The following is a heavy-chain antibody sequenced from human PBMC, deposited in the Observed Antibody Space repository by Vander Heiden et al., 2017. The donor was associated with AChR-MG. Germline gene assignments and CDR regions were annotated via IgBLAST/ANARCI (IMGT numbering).Heavy chain of an antibody. V-gene: IGHV4-30-2*01. CDR1: GGSISSGGYS. Sequence: QLQLQESGSGLVKPSQTLSLTCAVSGGSISSGGYSWSWIRQPPGKGLEWIGYIYNSGSTYDNPSLKSRVTISVDRSKNQFSLKMRSVTAADTAVYYGARARFDAFDIWGQGTMVTVSS. CDR2: IYNSGST. J-gene: IGHJ3*02. CDR3: ARARFDAFDI.